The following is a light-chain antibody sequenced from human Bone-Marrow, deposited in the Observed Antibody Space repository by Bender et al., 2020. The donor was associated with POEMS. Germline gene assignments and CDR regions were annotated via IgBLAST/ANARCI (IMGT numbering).Light chain of an antibody. CDR2: SDN. V-gene: IGLV1-44*01. J-gene: IGLJ3*02. CDR1: NSNIGTNA. CDR3: AAWEAGRRCGV. Sequence: QSVLTQPPSASGTPGQRVTISCSGSNSNIGTNAVNWYQQFPGTAPKLRIYSDNQRPSGVPARFYAFKSGTSASLAISGLQSEDEADYYCAAWEAGRRCGVFGGETKLTVL.